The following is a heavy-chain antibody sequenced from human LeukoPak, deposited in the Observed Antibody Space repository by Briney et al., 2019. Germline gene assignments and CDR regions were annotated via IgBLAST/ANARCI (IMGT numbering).Heavy chain of an antibody. CDR3: AKLGDYMDV. Sequence: PGGSLRLSCAASGFTFSSFGMHWVRQAPGKGLEWVAVISYDGSNKYYADSVKGRFTISRDNSKNTLYLQMNSLRAEDTAVYYCAKLGDYMDVWGKGTTVTVSS. CDR2: ISYDGSNK. J-gene: IGHJ6*03. CDR1: GFTFSSFG. V-gene: IGHV3-30*18.